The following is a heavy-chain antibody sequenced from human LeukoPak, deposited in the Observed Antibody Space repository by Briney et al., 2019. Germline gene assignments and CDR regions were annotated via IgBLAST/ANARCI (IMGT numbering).Heavy chain of an antibody. V-gene: IGHV3-43*02. D-gene: IGHD3-3*01. CDR1: GFTFDDYA. J-gene: IGHJ6*02. CDR2: ISGDGGST. CDR3: AKALGYGFWSGYYFHYYGMDV. Sequence: GGSLRLSCAASGFTFDDYAMHWVRQAPGKGLEWVSLISGDGGSTYYADSVKGRFTISRDNSKNSLYLQMNSLRTEDTALYYCAKALGYGFWSGYYFHYYGMDVWGQGTTVTVSS.